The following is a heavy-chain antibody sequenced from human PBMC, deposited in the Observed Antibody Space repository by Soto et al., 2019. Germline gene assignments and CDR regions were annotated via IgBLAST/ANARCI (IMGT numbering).Heavy chain of an antibody. D-gene: IGHD3-10*01. CDR2: ISGSGGST. CDR3: ATGGSSILLFDY. CDR1: GFTFSSYA. Sequence: GGSLRLSCAASGFTFSSYAMSWVRQAPGKGLEWVSAISGSGGSTYYADSVKGRFTISRDNSKNTLYLQMSSLRAEDTAVYYCATGGSSILLFDYWGQGTLVTVSS. J-gene: IGHJ4*02. V-gene: IGHV3-23*01.